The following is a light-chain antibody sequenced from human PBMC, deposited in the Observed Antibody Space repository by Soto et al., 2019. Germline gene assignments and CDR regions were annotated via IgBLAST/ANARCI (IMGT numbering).Light chain of an antibody. Sequence: ETVKTQSPASLSVSPGERATLSCRASQSVSSNLAWYQQKPGQAPRLLIYGVSSRATGIPARFSGSGSGTDFTLTISRLEPEDFAVYYCQQYASSPSTFGQGTKVDIK. V-gene: IGKV3-20*01. CDR3: QQYASSPST. CDR2: GVS. J-gene: IGKJ1*01. CDR1: QSVSSN.